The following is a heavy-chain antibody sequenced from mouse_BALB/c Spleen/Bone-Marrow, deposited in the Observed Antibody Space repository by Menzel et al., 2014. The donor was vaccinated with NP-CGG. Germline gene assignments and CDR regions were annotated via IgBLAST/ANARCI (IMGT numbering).Heavy chain of an antibody. V-gene: IGHV5-17*02. CDR3: ARSGSSSGYFDY. J-gene: IGHJ2*01. CDR1: GFTFSSFG. D-gene: IGHD1-1*01. Sequence: EVKVVESGGGLVQPGGSRKLSCAASGFTFSSFGMHRVRQAPEKGLEWVAYISSGSRTIYYADTVKGRFTISRDNPKNTLFLQMTGLRSEDTAMYYCARSGSSSGYFDYWSQGTTLTVSS. CDR2: ISSGSRTI.